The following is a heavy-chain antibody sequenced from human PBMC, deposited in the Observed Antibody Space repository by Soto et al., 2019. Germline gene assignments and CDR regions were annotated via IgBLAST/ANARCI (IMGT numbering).Heavy chain of an antibody. Sequence: QVQLLQSGAELREPGSSVRISCTPSGGTFVSSAFAWVRQAPGGKLEWMGGIIPIFGTSNYAQKFQGRVTINADESTSTAYMELSSLRSEDTAVYYCARGGQHPKPSYDYGMDVWGQGTTVTVSS. CDR3: ARGGQHPKPSYDYGMDV. CDR2: IIPIFGTS. V-gene: IGHV1-69*01. CDR1: GGTFVSSA. J-gene: IGHJ6*02. D-gene: IGHD6-13*01.